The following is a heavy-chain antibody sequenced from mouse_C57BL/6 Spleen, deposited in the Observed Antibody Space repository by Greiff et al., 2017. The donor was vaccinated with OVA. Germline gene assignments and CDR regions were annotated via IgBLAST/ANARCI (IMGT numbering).Heavy chain of an antibody. CDR2: IYPSDSET. Sequence: VQLQQPGAELVRPGSSVKLSCKASGYTFTSYWMDWVKQRPGQGLEWIGNIYPSDSETHYNQKFKDKATLTVDKSSSTAYMQLSSLTSEDSAVYYCARWNGYYPHAMDYWGQGTSVTVSS. CDR3: ARWNGYYPHAMDY. J-gene: IGHJ4*01. V-gene: IGHV1-61*01. CDR1: GYTFTSYW. D-gene: IGHD2-3*01.